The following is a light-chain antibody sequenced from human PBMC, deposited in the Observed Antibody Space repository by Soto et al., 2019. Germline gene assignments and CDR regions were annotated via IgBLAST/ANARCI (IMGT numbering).Light chain of an antibody. J-gene: IGKJ2*01. V-gene: IGKV3-20*01. CDR2: GIS. CDR3: QQYSTLPHT. Sequence: ESVLTQSPGTLSLSPGERATLSCRASQSVSNSYFAWYQQKPGQAPRLLIYGISSRATGIPDRFSGSGSGTDFTLTISRLEPEDLVLYYCQQYSTLPHTFGQGTKLEVK. CDR1: QSVSNSY.